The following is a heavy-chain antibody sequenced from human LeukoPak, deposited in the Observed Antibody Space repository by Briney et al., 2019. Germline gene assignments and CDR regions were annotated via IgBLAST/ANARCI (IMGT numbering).Heavy chain of an antibody. V-gene: IGHV4-59*01. CDR3: ARDGRYSGSYFDY. CDR2: IYYSGST. Sequence: SETLSLTCTVSGGSISSYYWSWIRQPPGKGLEWIGYIYYSGSTNYNPSLKSRVTISVDTSKNQFSLKLSSVTAEDTAVYYCARDGRYSGSYFDYWGQRTLVTVSS. J-gene: IGHJ4*02. CDR1: GGSISSYY. D-gene: IGHD1-26*01.